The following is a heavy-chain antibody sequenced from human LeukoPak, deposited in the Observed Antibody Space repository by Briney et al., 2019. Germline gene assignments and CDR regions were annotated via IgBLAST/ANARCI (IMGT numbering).Heavy chain of an antibody. Sequence: SETLSLTCTASGGSISSGSDYWSWIRQPAGKGLEWIGHIDTSGGTNYNPSLKSRVTISVDTSKNQFSLELSSVTAADTAVYYCVRDHLAVAGMRLAWFDPWGQGTVVTVSS. CDR3: VRDHLAVAGMRLAWFDP. CDR1: GGSISSGSDY. V-gene: IGHV4-61*09. D-gene: IGHD6-19*01. J-gene: IGHJ5*02. CDR2: IDTSGGT.